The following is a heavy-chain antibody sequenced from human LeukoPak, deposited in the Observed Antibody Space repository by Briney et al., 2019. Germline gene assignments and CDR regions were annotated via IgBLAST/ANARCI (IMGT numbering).Heavy chain of an antibody. V-gene: IGHV4-34*01. CDR2: INHSGST. CDR3: ARVSSGSYDTDY. D-gene: IGHD1-26*01. CDR1: GGSFSGYY. Sequence: SETLSLTCAVYGGSFSGYYWSWIRQPPGKGLEWIGEINHSGSTNYNPSLKSRVTISVDTSKNQFSPKLSSVTAADTAVYYCARVSSGSYDTDYWGQGTLVTVSS. J-gene: IGHJ4*02.